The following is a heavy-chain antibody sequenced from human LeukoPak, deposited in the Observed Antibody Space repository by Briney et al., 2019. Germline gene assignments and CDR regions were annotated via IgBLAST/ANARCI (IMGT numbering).Heavy chain of an antibody. J-gene: IGHJ2*01. CDR1: GGTFSSYA. CDR3: ARITRWWRWLQFREYWYFDL. CDR2: IIPIFGTA. V-gene: IGHV1-69*13. D-gene: IGHD5-24*01. Sequence: SVKVSCKASGGTFSSYAISWVRQAPGQGLEWMGGIIPIFGTANYAQKFQGRVTITADESTSTAYMELSSLRSEDTAVYYCARITRWWRWLQFREYWYFDLWGRGTLVTVSS.